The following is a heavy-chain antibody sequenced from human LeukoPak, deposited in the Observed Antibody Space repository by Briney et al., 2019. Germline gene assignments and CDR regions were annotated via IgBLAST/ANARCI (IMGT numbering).Heavy chain of an antibody. Sequence: GASVNVSCKASGGTFSSYAISWVRQVPGQGLEWMGGIIPIFGTANYAQKFQGRVTITADESTSTAYMELSSLRSEDTAVYYCAREDTYYDFWSGYPRSTYGMDVWGQGTTVTVSS. CDR3: AREDTYYDFWSGYPRSTYGMDV. D-gene: IGHD3-3*01. CDR2: IIPIFGTA. J-gene: IGHJ6*02. CDR1: GGTFSSYA. V-gene: IGHV1-69*13.